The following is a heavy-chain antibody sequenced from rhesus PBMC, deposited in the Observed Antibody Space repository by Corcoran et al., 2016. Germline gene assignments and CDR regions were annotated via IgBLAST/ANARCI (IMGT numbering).Heavy chain of an antibody. CDR1: GYSISSGYD. CDR2: SYGSSGST. D-gene: IGHD6S26*01. V-gene: IGHV4-76*01. CDR3: ARGAAAAGRPFDY. Sequence: VQLQESGPGVVKPSETLSLTCAVSGYSISSGYDWSWIRQPPGTGLEWIGYSYGSSGSTNYNPSLKNRGTISKDTSKNQFSLKLTSVTAADTAVYYCARGAAAAGRPFDYWGQGVLVTVSS. J-gene: IGHJ4*01.